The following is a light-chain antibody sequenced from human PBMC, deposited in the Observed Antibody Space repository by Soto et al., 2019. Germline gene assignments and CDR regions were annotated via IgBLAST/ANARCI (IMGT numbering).Light chain of an antibody. CDR3: QQYNSYSPWT. V-gene: IGKV1-5*01. CDR2: DAS. J-gene: IGKJ1*01. CDR1: QSISSW. Sequence: DIQMTQSPSTLSASVGDRVTITCRASQSISSWLAWYQQKPGKAPKLLIYDASSLESGVPSRFSGSGSETEFTLTVRGLQPDDFATYYCQQYNSYSPWTFGQGTKVEIK.